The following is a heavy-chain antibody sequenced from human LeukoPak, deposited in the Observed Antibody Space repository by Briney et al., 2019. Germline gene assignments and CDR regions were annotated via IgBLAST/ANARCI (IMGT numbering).Heavy chain of an antibody. V-gene: IGHV4-61*02. CDR3: AGELEYYYMDV. D-gene: IGHD1-1*01. CDR1: GGSISSGSYY. CDR2: IYTSGST. Sequence: SQTLSLTCTVSGGSISSGSYYWSWIRQPAGKGLEWIGRIYTSGSTNYNPSLKSRVTISLDTPKKQFSLKLSSVTAADTAVYYCAGELEYYYMDVWGKGTTVTVSS. J-gene: IGHJ6*03.